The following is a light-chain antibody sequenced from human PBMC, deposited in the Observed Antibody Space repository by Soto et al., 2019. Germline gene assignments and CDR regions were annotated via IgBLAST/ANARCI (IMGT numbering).Light chain of an antibody. Sequence: EIVMTQSPATLSVSPGERATLSCRASQSVSRNLAWYQQKPGQAPRLLIYGASTRATGISARFSGGGSGTEFTLTISSLQSADSAVYYCQQYINWPPWTFGQGTRLAIK. J-gene: IGKJ5*01. CDR1: QSVSRN. V-gene: IGKV3-15*01. CDR3: QQYINWPPWT. CDR2: GAS.